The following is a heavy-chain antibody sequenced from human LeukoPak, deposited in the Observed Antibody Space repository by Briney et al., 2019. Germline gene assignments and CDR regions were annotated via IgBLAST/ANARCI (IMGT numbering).Heavy chain of an antibody. D-gene: IGHD3-10*01. V-gene: IGHV5-51*01. J-gene: IGHJ3*02. CDR3: ARFRRGSGSYYPDAFDI. CDR2: IYPGDPDT. CDR1: GYSFTSYW. Sequence: GESLKISCKGSGYSFTSYWIGWVRQMPGKGLEWMGIIYPGDPDTRYSPSFQGQVTISADKSISTAYLQWSSLKASDTAMYYCARFRRGSGSYYPDAFDIWGQGTMVTVSS.